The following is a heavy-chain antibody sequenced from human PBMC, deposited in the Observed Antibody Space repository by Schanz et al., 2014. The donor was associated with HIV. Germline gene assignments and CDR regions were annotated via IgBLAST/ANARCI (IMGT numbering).Heavy chain of an antibody. Sequence: QVQLQQWGAGLLKPSETLSLTCAVYGGSFSGDYWTWLRQPPGKALEWIGEINDSGRAGINPSLKSGVPMSVDPSKTQFPLKLSSVTAADTAFYYCAKDGGRRGGQRQLFAYWGHGTLVTVSS. J-gene: IGHJ4*03. CDR2: INDSGRA. V-gene: IGHV4-34*01. D-gene: IGHD1-1*01. CDR3: AKDGGRRGGQRQLFAY. CDR1: GGSFSGDY.